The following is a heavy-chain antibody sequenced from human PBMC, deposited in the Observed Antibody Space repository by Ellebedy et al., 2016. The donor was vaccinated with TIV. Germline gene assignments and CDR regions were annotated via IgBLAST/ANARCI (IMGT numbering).Heavy chain of an antibody. Sequence: GGSLRLXCAASGFTFSDHYMDWARQAPGKGLEWVGRTRNKANSYTTEYAASVKGRFTISRDDSKNSLYLQMNSLKTEDTAVYYCASEGPSSGWYDAFDIWGQGTMVTVSS. J-gene: IGHJ3*02. CDR1: GFTFSDHY. CDR2: TRNKANSYTT. CDR3: ASEGPSSGWYDAFDI. V-gene: IGHV3-72*01. D-gene: IGHD6-19*01.